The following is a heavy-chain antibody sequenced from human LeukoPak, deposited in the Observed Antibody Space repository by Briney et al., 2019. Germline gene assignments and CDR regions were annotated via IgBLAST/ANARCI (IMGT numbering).Heavy chain of an antibody. CDR3: AIQYGTILGVVIDYYYGMDV. Sequence: GASVKVSCKASGYTFTGYYMHWVRQAPGQGLEWMGWINPNSGGTNYAQKFQGGVTMTRDTSISTAYMELSRLRSDDTAVYYCAIQYGTILGVVIDYYYGMDVWGQGTTVTVSS. J-gene: IGHJ6*02. CDR1: GYTFTGYY. D-gene: IGHD3-3*01. CDR2: INPNSGGT. V-gene: IGHV1-2*02.